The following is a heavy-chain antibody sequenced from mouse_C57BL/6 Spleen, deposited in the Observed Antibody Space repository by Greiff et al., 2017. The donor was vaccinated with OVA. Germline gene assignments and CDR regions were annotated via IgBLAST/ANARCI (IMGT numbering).Heavy chain of an antibody. V-gene: IGHV1-15*01. CDR1: GYTFTDYE. CDR2: IDPETGGT. Sequence: VQLQQSGAELVRPGASVTLSCKASGYTFTDYEMHWVKQTPVHGLEWIGAIDPETGGTDYNQKFKGKAILTADKSSSTAYMELRSLTSEDSAVYYCTEGGKGAMDYWGQGTSVTVSS. CDR3: TEGGKGAMDY. J-gene: IGHJ4*01.